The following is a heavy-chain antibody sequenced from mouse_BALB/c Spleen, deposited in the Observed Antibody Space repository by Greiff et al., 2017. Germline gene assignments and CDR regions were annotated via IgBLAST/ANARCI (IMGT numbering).Heavy chain of an antibody. Sequence: DVMLVESGGGLVKPGGSLKLSCAASGFTFSSYTMSWVRQTPEKRLEWVATISSGGSYTYYPDSVKGRFTISRDNAKNTLYLQMSSLKSEDTAMYYCTRDYYGSSRGYYFDYWGQGTTLTVSS. J-gene: IGHJ2*01. CDR2: ISSGGSYT. V-gene: IGHV5-6-4*01. CDR1: GFTFSSYT. CDR3: TRDYYGSSRGYYFDY. D-gene: IGHD1-1*01.